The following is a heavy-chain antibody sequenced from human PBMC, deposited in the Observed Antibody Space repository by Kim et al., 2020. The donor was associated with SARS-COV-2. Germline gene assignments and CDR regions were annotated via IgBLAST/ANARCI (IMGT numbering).Heavy chain of an antibody. D-gene: IGHD2-2*02. J-gene: IGHJ4*02. CDR2: ISGSGGST. CDR1: GFTFSSYA. Sequence: GGSLRLSCAASGFTFSSYAMSWVRQAPGKGLEWVSAISGSGGSTYYADSVKGRFTISRDNSKNTLYLQMNSLRAEDTAVYYCAKGLRKDIVVVPAAIAFDYWGQGTLVTVSS. CDR3: AKGLRKDIVVVPAAIAFDY. V-gene: IGHV3-23*01.